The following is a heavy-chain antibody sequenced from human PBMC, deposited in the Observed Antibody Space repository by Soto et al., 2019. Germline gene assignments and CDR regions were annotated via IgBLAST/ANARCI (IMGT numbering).Heavy chain of an antibody. J-gene: IGHJ4*02. Sequence: PGGSLRLSCAASGFTFNTYAMTWVRQTPGKGLEWVSAISSSGGDTYYADSVKGRFTISRDNSKNTLSLQMNSLRVEDAAVYYCETNVYFNRQGRYWHIDYWCQAILVTVS. D-gene: IGHD3-9*01. CDR3: ETNVYFNRQGRYWHIDY. V-gene: IGHV3-23*01. CDR1: GFTFNTYA. CDR2: ISSSGGDT.